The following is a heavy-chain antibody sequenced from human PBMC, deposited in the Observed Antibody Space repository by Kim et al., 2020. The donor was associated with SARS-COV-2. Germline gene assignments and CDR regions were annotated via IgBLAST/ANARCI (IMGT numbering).Heavy chain of an antibody. J-gene: IGHJ4*02. V-gene: IGHV4-59*01. CDR3: ARYTSGSSAFDY. D-gene: IGHD1-1*01. CDR2: IDSSGST. Sequence: SETLSLTCNVSGGSISSDYWSWIQQPPGMTLEWIGFIDSSGSTNYNPSLKSRVTMSLDTSKNQFSLKLSSVTAADTAVYYCARYTSGSSAFDYWGQGTLVTVSS. CDR1: GGSISSDY.